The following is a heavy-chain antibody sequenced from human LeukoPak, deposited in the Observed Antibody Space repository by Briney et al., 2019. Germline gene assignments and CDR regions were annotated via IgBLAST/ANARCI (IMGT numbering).Heavy chain of an antibody. V-gene: IGHV4-34*01. Sequence: TSETLSLTCAVYGGSFSGYYWSWIRQPPGKGLEWIGEINHSGSTNYNPSLKSRVTISVDTSKNQFSLKLSSVTAADTAVYYCARRLRGCRVTQLAYFDYWGQGTLVTVSS. CDR1: GGSFSGYY. CDR3: ARRLRGCRVTQLAYFDY. D-gene: IGHD6-6*01. CDR2: INHSGST. J-gene: IGHJ4*02.